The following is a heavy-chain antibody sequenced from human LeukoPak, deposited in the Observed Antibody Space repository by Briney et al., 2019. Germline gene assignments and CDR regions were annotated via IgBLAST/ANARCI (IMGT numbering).Heavy chain of an antibody. CDR3: AGGPSGHD. J-gene: IGHJ4*02. V-gene: IGHV1-69*05. D-gene: IGHD3-3*01. CDR2: IIPIFGTA. Sequence: ASVKVSCKASGGTFSSYSISWVRQAPGQGLEWMGGIIPIFGTANYAREFQGRVTITTDESTSTAFIELSSLRSEDTAAYYCAGGPSGHDWGQGTLVTVSS. CDR1: GGTFSSYS.